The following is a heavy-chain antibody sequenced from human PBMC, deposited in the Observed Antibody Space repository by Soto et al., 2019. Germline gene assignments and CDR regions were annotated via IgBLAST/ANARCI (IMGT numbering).Heavy chain of an antibody. CDR1: GFTFSSYE. D-gene: IGHD1-26*01. V-gene: IGHV3-48*03. CDR3: ARRASR. Sequence: GGSLRLSCAASGFTFSSYEMNWVRQAPGKGLEWISYISSSGSTTYYADSVKGRFTISRDNAKNSLYLQMSSLRAEDSAVYYCARRASRWGQGTMVTVSS. J-gene: IGHJ3*01. CDR2: ISSSGSTT.